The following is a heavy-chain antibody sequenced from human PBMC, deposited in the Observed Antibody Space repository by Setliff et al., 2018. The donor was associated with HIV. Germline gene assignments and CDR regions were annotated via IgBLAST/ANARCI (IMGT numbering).Heavy chain of an antibody. CDR2: IKQDGREK. D-gene: IGHD2-21*01. Sequence: PGGSLRLSCAASGFNFNTYSMSWVRQAPGKGLEWVANIKQDGREKYYVDSVKGRFTISRDNAKNSLYLQMNSLRAEDTAVYYCASPYFVVYWGQGTLVTVSS. V-gene: IGHV3-7*01. CDR3: ASPYFVVY. CDR1: GFNFNTYS. J-gene: IGHJ4*02.